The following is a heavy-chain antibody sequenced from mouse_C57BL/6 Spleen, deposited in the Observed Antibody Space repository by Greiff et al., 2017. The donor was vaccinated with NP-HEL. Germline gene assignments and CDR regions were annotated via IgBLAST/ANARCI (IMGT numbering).Heavy chain of an antibody. CDR3: ARRDYYGRNYYAMDY. Sequence: VQLKQSGPELVKPGASVKISCQASGYSFTDYNMNWVKQINGKSLEWLGVINPNYGTTSYKQKFKGKATLTVDQSSSTAYMQLNSLTSEDSAVYYCARRDYYGRNYYAMDYWGQGTSVTVSS. D-gene: IGHD1-1*01. J-gene: IGHJ4*01. CDR1: GYSFTDYN. CDR2: INPNYGTT. V-gene: IGHV1-39*01.